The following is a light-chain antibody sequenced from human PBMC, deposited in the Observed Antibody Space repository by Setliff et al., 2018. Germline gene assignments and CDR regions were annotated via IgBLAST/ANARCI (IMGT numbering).Light chain of an antibody. CDR2: DVS. V-gene: IGLV2-14*01. Sequence: QSALTQSASVSGSPGQSITISCTGTSSDLGTSNYVSWYQQHPDKAPKLMIYDVSVRPAGVSNRFSGSKSGNTASLTISGLQAEDEADYYCSSYASSNTPLIFGGGTKVTVL. CDR1: SSDLGTSNY. CDR3: SSYASSNTPLI. J-gene: IGLJ2*01.